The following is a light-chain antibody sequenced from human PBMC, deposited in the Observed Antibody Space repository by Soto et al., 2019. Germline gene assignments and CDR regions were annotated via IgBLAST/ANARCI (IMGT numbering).Light chain of an antibody. J-gene: IGKJ4*01. Sequence: ETVMTQSPATLSVSPGERATLSCRASQSVNSNLAWYQQESGQPPRLLVFGASTRATGVPARFSGSGSGTEFTLTISGLQSEDFAVYFCQQSASWPLTFGGGTKVEI. CDR3: QQSASWPLT. CDR2: GAS. V-gene: IGKV3-15*01. CDR1: QSVNSN.